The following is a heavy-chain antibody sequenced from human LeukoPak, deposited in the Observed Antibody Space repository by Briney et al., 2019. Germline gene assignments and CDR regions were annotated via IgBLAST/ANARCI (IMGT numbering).Heavy chain of an antibody. D-gene: IGHD2-2*01. CDR1: GFTFSSYA. Sequence: GGSLRLSCAASGFTFSSYAMSWVRQAPGKGLEWVSAISGSGGSTYYADSVKGRFTISRDNSKNTLYLQMNSLRAEDTAVYYCAKGEDIVVVPAAMRWLRSFLYFDYWGQGTLVTVSS. CDR2: ISGSGGST. V-gene: IGHV3-23*01. J-gene: IGHJ4*02. CDR3: AKGEDIVVVPAAMRWLRSFLYFDY.